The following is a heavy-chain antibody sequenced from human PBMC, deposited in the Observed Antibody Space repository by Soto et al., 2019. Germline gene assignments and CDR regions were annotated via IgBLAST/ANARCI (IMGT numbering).Heavy chain of an antibody. Sequence: EVQLLESGGGLVQPGGSLRLSCAASGFTFNNYAMGWVRQAPGKGLEWVSAITDSGDDTYYIDSVKGRFTISRDNSKXTLYLQXXSLRAEDTAIYYCAXXGXXXWSPHYYFDYWGQGTLVTVSS. CDR2: ITDSGDDT. V-gene: IGHV3-23*01. CDR1: GFTFNNYA. J-gene: IGHJ4*02. CDR3: AXXGXXXWSPHYYFDY.